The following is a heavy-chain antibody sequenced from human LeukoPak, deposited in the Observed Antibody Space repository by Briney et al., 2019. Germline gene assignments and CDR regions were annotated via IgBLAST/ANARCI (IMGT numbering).Heavy chain of an antibody. CDR1: GFTFSSYA. CDR2: ISYDGSNK. V-gene: IGHV3-30-3*01. D-gene: IGHD3-10*01. CDR3: ARDLVRSADPSYYYGSGSPGV. J-gene: IGHJ4*02. Sequence: PGGSLRLSCAASGFTFSSYAMPWVRQAPGKGLEWVAVISYDGSNKYYADSVKGRFTISRDNSKNTLYLQMNSLRAEDTAVYYCARDLVRSADPSYYYGSGSPGVWGQGTLVTVSS.